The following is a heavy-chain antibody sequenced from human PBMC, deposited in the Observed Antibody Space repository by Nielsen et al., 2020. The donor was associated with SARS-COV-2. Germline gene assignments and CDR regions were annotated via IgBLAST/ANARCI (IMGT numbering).Heavy chain of an antibody. Sequence: GESLKISCAASGFTFSSYEMNWVRQAPGKGLEWVSYISSSSSTIYYADSVKGRFTISRDNAKNSLYLQMNSLRDEDTAVYYCARYYDSSGYYPLGYYYYGMDVWGQGTTVTVSS. CDR2: ISSSSSTI. D-gene: IGHD3-22*01. V-gene: IGHV3-48*02. CDR3: ARYYDSSGYYPLGYYYYGMDV. J-gene: IGHJ6*02. CDR1: GFTFSSYE.